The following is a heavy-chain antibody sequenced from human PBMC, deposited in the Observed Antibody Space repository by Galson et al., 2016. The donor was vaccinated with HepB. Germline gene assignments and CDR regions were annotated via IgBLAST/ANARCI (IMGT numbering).Heavy chain of an antibody. Sequence: CAISGDSVSNNSAAWNWVRQSPSKGLEWLGRTYYRSAWYYESTRSLRGRIIVNPDTSTNQFPLQLNSVTPRDTVIDYCTRTTHRGRKLAFDVWGPGSTVTVSS. V-gene: IGHV6-1*01. CDR2: TYYRSAWYY. J-gene: IGHJ3*01. CDR1: GDSVSNNSAA. CDR3: TRTTHRGRKLAFDV. D-gene: IGHD1-14*01.